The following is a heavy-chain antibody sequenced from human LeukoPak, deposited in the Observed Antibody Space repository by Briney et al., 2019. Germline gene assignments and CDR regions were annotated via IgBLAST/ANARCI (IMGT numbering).Heavy chain of an antibody. J-gene: IGHJ4*02. CDR2: VHDTGST. CDR1: GGSISSSSYY. V-gene: IGHV4-39*07. CDR3: AREATSYSYYLDY. D-gene: IGHD4-11*01. Sequence: SETLSLTCSVSGGSISSSSYYWGWIRQPPGKGLEWIGSVHDTGSTFYNPSLKSRVTISLDTSKNQFSLKLSSVTAADTAVYYCAREATSYSYYLDYWGQGSLVTLSS.